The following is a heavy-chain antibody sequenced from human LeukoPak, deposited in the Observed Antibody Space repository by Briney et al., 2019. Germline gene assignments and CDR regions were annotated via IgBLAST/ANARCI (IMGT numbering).Heavy chain of an antibody. CDR3: ARDRGDYGSSDH. CDR2: IYSSGNT. V-gene: IGHV4-4*07. J-gene: IGHJ4*02. D-gene: IGHD4-17*01. Sequence: SETLSLTCTVSSGSISGYYWSWIRQPAGKGLEWIGRIYSSGNTNYNPPLKSRVTMSVDTSKNQFSLKLTSVTAADTAVYYCARDRGDYGSSDHWGQGTLVTVSS. CDR1: SGSISGYY.